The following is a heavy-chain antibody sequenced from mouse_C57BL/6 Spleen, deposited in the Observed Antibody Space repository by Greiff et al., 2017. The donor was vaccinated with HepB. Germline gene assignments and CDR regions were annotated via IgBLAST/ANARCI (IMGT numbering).Heavy chain of an antibody. D-gene: IGHD1-1*01. CDR3: ARASGSSSYWYFDV. CDR2: ISSGSSTI. CDR1: GFTFSDYG. V-gene: IGHV5-17*01. J-gene: IGHJ1*03. Sequence: EVQGVESGGGLVKPGGSLKLSCAASGFTFSDYGMHWVRQAPEKGLEWVAYISSGSSTIYYADTVKGRFTISRDNAKNTLFLQMTSLRSEDTAMYYCARASGSSSYWYFDVWGTGTTVTVSS.